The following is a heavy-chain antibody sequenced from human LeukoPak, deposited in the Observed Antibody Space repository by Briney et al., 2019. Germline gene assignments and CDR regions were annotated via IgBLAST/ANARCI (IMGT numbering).Heavy chain of an antibody. D-gene: IGHD3-16*01. CDR3: ARAGLGDWYFDL. Sequence: PRGSLRLSCAASGFTFSNSWMHWVRQAPGKGLVWVANIKQDGSEKYYVDSVKGRFTISRDNAKNSLYLQMNSLRAEDTAVYYCARAGLGDWYFDLWGRGTLVTVSS. CDR2: IKQDGSEK. V-gene: IGHV3-7*01. CDR1: GFTFSNSW. J-gene: IGHJ2*01.